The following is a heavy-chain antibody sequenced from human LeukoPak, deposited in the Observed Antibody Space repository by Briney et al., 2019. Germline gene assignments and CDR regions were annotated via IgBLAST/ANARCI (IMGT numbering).Heavy chain of an antibody. V-gene: IGHV3-48*03. CDR2: ISSSGSTI. D-gene: IGHD5-24*01. Sequence: GGSLRLSCAASGFTFSSYEMNWVRQAPGKGLGWVSYISSSGSTIYYADSVKGRFTISRDNAKNSLYLQMNSLRAEDTAVYYCARDRVEMATITGGFDYWGQGTLVTVSS. CDR3: ARDRVEMATITGGFDY. J-gene: IGHJ4*02. CDR1: GFTFSSYE.